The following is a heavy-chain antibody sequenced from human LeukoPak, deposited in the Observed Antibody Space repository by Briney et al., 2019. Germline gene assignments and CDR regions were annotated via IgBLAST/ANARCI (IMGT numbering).Heavy chain of an antibody. CDR2: INADEDRA. V-gene: IGHV3-74*01. CDR3: ARGPAYYDSSGQLYDY. J-gene: IGHJ4*02. Sequence: GGSLRLSCAASGFTFSDYWMHWVRQAPGKGLVWVSHINADEDRAAYADSVKGRFTISRDNAKNTLYLQMNSLRAEDTAVYYCARGPAYYDSSGQLYDYWGQGTLVTVSS. D-gene: IGHD3-22*01. CDR1: GFTFSDYW.